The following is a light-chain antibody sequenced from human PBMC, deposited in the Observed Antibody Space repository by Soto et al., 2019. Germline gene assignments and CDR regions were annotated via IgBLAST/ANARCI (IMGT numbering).Light chain of an antibody. Sequence: EIVMTQSPATLSVSPGERATLSCRASQSVTNNVAWFQQKPGRAPRLLIYGASTRATGVPARFSGSGSGTEFTLTSISLQSEDFAVYFCHQDQYWPPLSFGGGTKVEIK. CDR1: QSVTNN. V-gene: IGKV3-15*01. J-gene: IGKJ4*01. CDR2: GAS. CDR3: HQDQYWPPLS.